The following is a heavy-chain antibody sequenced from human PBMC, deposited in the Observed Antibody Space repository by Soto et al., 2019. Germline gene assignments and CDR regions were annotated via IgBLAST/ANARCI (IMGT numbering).Heavy chain of an antibody. CDR1: AFTLSSYS. V-gene: IGHV3-48*02. Sequence: GGSLRLSCAASAFTLSSYSMNWVRQAPGKGLEWVSYINSGSTTIYYADSVKGRFTISRDNAKNSLYLQMNSLRDEDTAVYYCARDNPRSSGWDVWGQGTTVTVSS. CDR3: ARDNPRSSGWDV. CDR2: INSGSTTI. J-gene: IGHJ6*02.